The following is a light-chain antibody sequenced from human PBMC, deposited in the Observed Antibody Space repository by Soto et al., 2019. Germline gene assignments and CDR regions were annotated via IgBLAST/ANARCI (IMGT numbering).Light chain of an antibody. CDR3: QQYGSAPT. Sequence: EIVLTQSPGTLSLSPGERATLSCRASQSVSSSYLAWYQQKPGQAPRLLIYGASSRATGITDRFSGSGSGTDFTLTISRLEPEDFAVYYCQQYGSAPTFGQGTNVEIK. V-gene: IGKV3-20*01. CDR1: QSVSSSY. CDR2: GAS. J-gene: IGKJ1*01.